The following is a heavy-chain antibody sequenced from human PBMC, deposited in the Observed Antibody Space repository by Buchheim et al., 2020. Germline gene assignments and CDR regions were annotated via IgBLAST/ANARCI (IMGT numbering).Heavy chain of an antibody. CDR3: ARLRGSSWYMDV. J-gene: IGHJ6*02. Sequence: QVQLVESGGGVVQPGRSLRLSCAASGFTFSSYGMHWVRQAPGKGLEWVAAISYDGSNKYYGDSVEGLFTISRDNSKKTLYLQLNSLRAEDTAVYYCARLRGSSWYMDVWGQGTT. CDR1: GFTFSSYG. D-gene: IGHD6-13*01. CDR2: ISYDGSNK. V-gene: IGHV3-33*01.